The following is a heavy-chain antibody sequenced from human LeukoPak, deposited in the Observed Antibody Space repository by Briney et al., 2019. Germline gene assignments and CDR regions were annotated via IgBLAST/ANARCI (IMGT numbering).Heavy chain of an antibody. J-gene: IGHJ5*02. V-gene: IGHV1-18*01. D-gene: IGHD3-3*01. CDR3: ARDDWNYDCWSGYYGSPNWFDP. CDR1: GYTFTSYG. Sequence: ASVKVSCKASGYTFTSYGISWVRQAPGQGLEWMGWISAYNGNTNYAQKLQGRVTMTTDTSTSTAYMELRSLRSDDTAVYYCARDDWNYDCWSGYYGSPNWFDPWGQGTLVTVSS. CDR2: ISAYNGNT.